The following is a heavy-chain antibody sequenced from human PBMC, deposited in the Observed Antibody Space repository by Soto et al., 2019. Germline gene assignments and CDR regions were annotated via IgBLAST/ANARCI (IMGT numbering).Heavy chain of an antibody. CDR3: ARDLAKGGGSAGFDY. J-gene: IGHJ4*02. Sequence: RASVKVSCKTSGYTFSSYGINWVRQAPEEGLDWVGWISGYNGDTDYAQKFHGRVTLTTDTSTRTAYMTLTRLTSDDTAVYYCARDLAKGGGSAGFDYWGQGTLVTVSS. D-gene: IGHD1-26*01. CDR2: ISGYNGDT. CDR1: GYTFSSYG. V-gene: IGHV1-18*01.